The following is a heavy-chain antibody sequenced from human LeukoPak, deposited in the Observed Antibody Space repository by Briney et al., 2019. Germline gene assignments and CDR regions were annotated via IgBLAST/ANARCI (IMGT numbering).Heavy chain of an antibody. CDR1: GFTFSSYG. J-gene: IGHJ4*02. CDR3: AKGAMITFGGVIVYTDY. CDR2: ISYDGSNK. Sequence: PGRSLRLSCAASGFTFSSYGMHWVRQAPGKGLEWVAVISYDGSNKYYADSVKGRFTISRDNSKNTLCLQMNSLRAEDTAVYYCAKGAMITFGGVIVYTDYWGQGTLVTVSS. V-gene: IGHV3-30*18. D-gene: IGHD3-16*02.